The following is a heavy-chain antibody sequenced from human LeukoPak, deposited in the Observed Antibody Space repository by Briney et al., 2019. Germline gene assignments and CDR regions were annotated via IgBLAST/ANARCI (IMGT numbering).Heavy chain of an antibody. CDR3: ARTEMATIHDAFDI. J-gene: IGHJ3*02. V-gene: IGHV1-2*04. Sequence: GXXFXXXYMHWVRQAPGQGXEWMGWINPNSGGTNYAQKSQGWVTMTRDTSISTAYMELSRLRSDDTAVYYCARTEMATIHDAFDIWGQGTMVTVSS. CDR1: GXXFXXXY. D-gene: IGHD5-24*01. CDR2: INPNSGGT.